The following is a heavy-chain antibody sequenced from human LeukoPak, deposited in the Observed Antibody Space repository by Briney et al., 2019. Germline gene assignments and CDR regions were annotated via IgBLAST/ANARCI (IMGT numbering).Heavy chain of an antibody. CDR3: AVNYCSSTSCYVDAFDI. CDR2: ISSSSSYI. Sequence: GGSLRLSCAASGFTFSSYSMNWVRQAPGKGLEWVSSISSSSSYIYYADSVKGRFTIARDNAKNSLYLQMNSLRAEDTAVYYWAVNYCSSTSCYVDAFDIWGQGTMVTVSS. D-gene: IGHD2-2*01. V-gene: IGHV3-21*01. CDR1: GFTFSSYS. J-gene: IGHJ3*02.